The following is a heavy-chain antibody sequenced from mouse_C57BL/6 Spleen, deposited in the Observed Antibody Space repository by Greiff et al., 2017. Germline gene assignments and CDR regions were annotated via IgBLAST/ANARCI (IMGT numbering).Heavy chain of an antibody. CDR3: ARAGSDGDTPSDFEG. D-gene: IGHD2-13*01. V-gene: IGHV1-52*01. J-gene: IGHJ1*03. Sequence: QVQLQQSGAELVKPGSSVTMSCKVSGYTFTSYWMPWVKQRPVQGLEWIGNIEPGDSETHYNEKFKNKATLTVDTSSSTAYLQLRSLTTEDSAVYYYARAGSDGDTPSDFEGWGKGTTLSVAS. CDR1: GYTFTSYW. CDR2: IEPGDSET.